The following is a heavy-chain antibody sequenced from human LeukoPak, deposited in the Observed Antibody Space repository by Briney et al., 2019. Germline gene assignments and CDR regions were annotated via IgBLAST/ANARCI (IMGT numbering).Heavy chain of an antibody. Sequence: ASVTVSCKASGYTFTSYYMHWVRQAPGQGLEWMGIINPSGGSTSYAQKFQGRVTMTRDTSPSTVYMELSSLRAEDTAVYYCARVEWGSGGGIDYWGQGTLVTVSS. CDR3: ARVEWGSGGGIDY. CDR2: INPSGGST. J-gene: IGHJ4*02. D-gene: IGHD3-10*01. V-gene: IGHV1-46*01. CDR1: GYTFTSYY.